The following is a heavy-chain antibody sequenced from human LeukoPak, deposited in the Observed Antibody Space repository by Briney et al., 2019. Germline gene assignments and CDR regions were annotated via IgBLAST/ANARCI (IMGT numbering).Heavy chain of an antibody. D-gene: IGHD6-19*01. CDR1: GFTFSSYN. CDR2: IYSGGST. CDR3: ARGPYSSGWYGDFDY. Sequence: GGSLRLSCAASGFTFSSYNMNWVRQAPGKGLEWVSVIYSGGSTYYADSVKGRFTISRDNSKNTLYLQMNSLRAEDTAVYYCARGPYSSGWYGDFDYWGQGTLVTVSS. J-gene: IGHJ4*02. V-gene: IGHV3-53*01.